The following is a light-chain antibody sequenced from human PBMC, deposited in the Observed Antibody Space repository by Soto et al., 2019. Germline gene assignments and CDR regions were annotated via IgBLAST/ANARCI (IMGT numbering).Light chain of an antibody. CDR2: GAS. V-gene: IGKV3-20*01. CDR3: QHYARSPRT. CDR1: QSVSSSY. Sequence: EIVLTQSPGTLSLSPGERATLSCRASQSVSSSYIAWYQQKPGQAPRLLIYGASNRATGIPDGFSGSGSATDFTLTISRLEPEDFAVYYCQHYARSPRTFGQGTKVEIK. J-gene: IGKJ1*01.